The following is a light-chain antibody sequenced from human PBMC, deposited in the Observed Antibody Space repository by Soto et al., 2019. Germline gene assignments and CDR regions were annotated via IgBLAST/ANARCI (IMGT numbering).Light chain of an antibody. J-gene: IGLJ2*01. CDR2: EVS. CDR1: SSDIGAYNY. CDR3: CSYTSISTSAV. Sequence: QSALTQPRSVSGSPGQAVTISCTGTSSDIGAYNYVFWYQQYPGKSPKLIIYEVSDRPSGVSNRFSGSKSGNTASLTISGLQTEDEADYYCCSYTSISTSAVFGGGTKLTVL. V-gene: IGLV2-14*01.